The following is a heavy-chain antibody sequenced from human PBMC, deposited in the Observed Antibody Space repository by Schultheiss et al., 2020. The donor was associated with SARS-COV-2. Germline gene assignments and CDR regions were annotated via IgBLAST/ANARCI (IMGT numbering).Heavy chain of an antibody. J-gene: IGHJ4*02. CDR2: IYYSGST. CDR3: AGSGYKFGARW. CDR1: GGSISSSNW. Sequence: SETLSLTCAVSGGSISSSNWWSWVRQPPGKGLEWIGYIYYSGSTNYNPSLKSRVTISVDTSKNQFSLKLSSETAADTAVYYCAGSGYKFGARWWGQGTLVTVSS. V-gene: IGHV4-4*02. D-gene: IGHD5-18*01.